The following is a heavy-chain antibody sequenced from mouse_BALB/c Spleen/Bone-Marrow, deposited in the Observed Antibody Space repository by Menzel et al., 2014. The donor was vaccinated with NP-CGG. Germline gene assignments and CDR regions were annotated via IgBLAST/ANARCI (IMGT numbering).Heavy chain of an antibody. CDR1: GFTFSSYA. J-gene: IGHJ2*01. V-gene: IGHV5-9-3*01. CDR2: ISSGGSYT. CDR3: ARHGITRLLDY. D-gene: IGHD2-4*01. Sequence: EVHLVESGGGLVKPGGSLKLSCAASGFTFSSYAMSWVRQTPEKRLEWGATISSGGSYTYYPGSVKGRFTISRDNAKNPLYLQMSSQSSEDTAMYYCARHGITRLLDYWGQGTALTVSS.